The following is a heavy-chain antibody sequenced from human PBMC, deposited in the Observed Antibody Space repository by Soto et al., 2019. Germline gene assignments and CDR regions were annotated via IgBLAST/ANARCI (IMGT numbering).Heavy chain of an antibody. Sequence: SETLSLTCTVSGGSISSYYWSWIRQPPGKGLEWIGYINYSGSTNYNPSLKSRVTISVDTSKNQFSLKLSSVTAADTAVYYCARGLWFGHPGGYYMDVWGKGTTVTVSS. CDR2: INYSGST. V-gene: IGHV4-59*08. D-gene: IGHD3-10*01. CDR3: ARGLWFGHPGGYYMDV. CDR1: GGSISSYY. J-gene: IGHJ6*03.